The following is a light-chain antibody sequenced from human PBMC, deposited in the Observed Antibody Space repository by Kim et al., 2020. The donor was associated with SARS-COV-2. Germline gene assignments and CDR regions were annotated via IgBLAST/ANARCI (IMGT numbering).Light chain of an antibody. CDR3: AAWDDSLIGVV. CDR1: SSNIGSNT. J-gene: IGLJ2*01. CDR2: SND. Sequence: QLVLTQPPSASGTPGQRVTISCSGSSSNIGSNTVNWLKQLPGTAPKLLISSNDQRPSGVPDRFSGSKSGTSASLAISGLQSEDEADYYCAAWDDSLIGVVFGGGTQLTVL. V-gene: IGLV1-44*01.